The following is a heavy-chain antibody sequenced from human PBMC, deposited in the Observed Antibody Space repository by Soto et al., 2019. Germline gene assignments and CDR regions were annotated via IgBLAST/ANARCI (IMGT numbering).Heavy chain of an antibody. Sequence: EVQLVESGGGLVNPGGSLRLSCAASGFTFSYYTVHWVRRAPGKGLEWVSSISGIRDYIRYADSVKGRFTISRDNAKTSLYPQMNSLTAEDTAVYYCAREGVHNYNEYYFDYWGQGTLVTVSS. CDR1: GFTFSYYT. J-gene: IGHJ4*02. CDR3: AREGVHNYNEYYFDY. V-gene: IGHV3-21*06. D-gene: IGHD3-22*01. CDR2: ISGIRDYI.